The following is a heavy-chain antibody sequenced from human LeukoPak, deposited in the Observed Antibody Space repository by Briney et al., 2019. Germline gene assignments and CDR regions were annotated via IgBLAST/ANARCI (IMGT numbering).Heavy chain of an antibody. D-gene: IGHD2-15*01. CDR1: GFTFSSYA. CDR3: AKVGHNSWDFDY. Sequence: GGSLRLSCAASGFTFSSYAMSWVRQAPGKGLEWVSAISGSGGSTYYADSVKGRFTISRDNSKNTLYLQMNSQRAEDTAVYYCAKVGHNSWDFDYWGQGTLVTVSS. J-gene: IGHJ4*02. CDR2: ISGSGGST. V-gene: IGHV3-23*01.